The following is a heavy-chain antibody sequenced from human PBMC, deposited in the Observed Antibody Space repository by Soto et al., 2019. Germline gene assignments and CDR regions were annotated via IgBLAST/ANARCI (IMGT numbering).Heavy chain of an antibody. J-gene: IGHJ6*03. CDR1: GGSISSYY. Sequence: SETLSLTCTVSGGSISSYYCSWIRQPPGKGLEWIGYIYYSGSTNYNPSLKSRVTISVDTSKNQFSLKLSSVTAADTAVYYCARVGSGSYYTLYYYYYMDVWGKGTTVTVSS. CDR2: IYYSGST. D-gene: IGHD3-10*01. CDR3: ARVGSGSYYTLYYYYYMDV. V-gene: IGHV4-59*01.